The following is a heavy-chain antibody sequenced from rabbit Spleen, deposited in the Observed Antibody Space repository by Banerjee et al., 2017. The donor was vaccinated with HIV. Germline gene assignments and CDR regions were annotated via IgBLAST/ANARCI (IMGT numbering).Heavy chain of an antibody. CDR3: ARDTGSSFSSYGMDL. CDR1: GVSFSGDSY. J-gene: IGHJ6*01. CDR2: IDTGSNGFT. V-gene: IGHV1S40*01. D-gene: IGHD8-1*01. Sequence: QSLEESGGDLVKPGASLTLTCIASGVSFSGDSYMCWVRQAPGKGLEWIACIDTGSNGFTYFASWAKGRFTISKTSSTTVTLQMTSLTAADTATYFCARDTGSSFSSYGMDLWGPGPLVTVS.